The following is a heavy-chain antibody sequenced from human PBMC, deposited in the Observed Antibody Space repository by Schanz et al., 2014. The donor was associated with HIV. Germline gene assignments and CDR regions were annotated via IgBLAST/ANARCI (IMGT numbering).Heavy chain of an antibody. Sequence: QVQLVQSGAEVKKPGASVTVSCKASGYTFTNYGINWVRQAPGQGLEWMGWISGYIGNTNYAQNLQGRVTMTKDTRTSPVHMELRSLRSDETAVYYCARGRYYGSEFDYWGQGTLVTVSP. J-gene: IGHJ4*02. CDR1: GYTFTNYG. V-gene: IGHV1-18*01. CDR3: ARGRYYGSEFDY. D-gene: IGHD3-10*01. CDR2: ISGYIGNT.